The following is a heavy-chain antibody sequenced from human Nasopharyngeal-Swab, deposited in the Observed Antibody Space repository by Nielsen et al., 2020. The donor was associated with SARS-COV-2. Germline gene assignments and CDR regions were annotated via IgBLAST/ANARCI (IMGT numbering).Heavy chain of an antibody. J-gene: IGHJ4*02. CDR3: ARGSMGSGSYADY. CDR1: GGSISSGGYS. V-gene: IGHV4-30-2*01. D-gene: IGHD1-26*01. Sequence: SETLSLTCAVSGGSISSGGYSWSWIRQPPGKGLEWIGYIYHSGSTYYNPSLNSRVTISVDRSKNQFSLKLRSVTAADTAVYYCARGSMGSGSYADYWGQGTLVTVSS. CDR2: IYHSGST.